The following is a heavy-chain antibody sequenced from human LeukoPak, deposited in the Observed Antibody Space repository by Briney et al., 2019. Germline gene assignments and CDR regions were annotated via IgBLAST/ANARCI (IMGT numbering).Heavy chain of an antibody. CDR3: ARDPTVTDLATKDYYYYYMDV. J-gene: IGHJ6*03. D-gene: IGHD5-12*01. CDR2: IYTSGST. Sequence: PSETLSLTCTVSGGSNSSYYWSWIRQPAGKGLEWIGRIYTSGSTNYNPSLKSRVTISVDKSKNQFSLKLSSVTAADTAVYYCARDPTVTDLATKDYYYYYMDVWGKGTTVTVSS. V-gene: IGHV4-4*07. CDR1: GGSNSSYY.